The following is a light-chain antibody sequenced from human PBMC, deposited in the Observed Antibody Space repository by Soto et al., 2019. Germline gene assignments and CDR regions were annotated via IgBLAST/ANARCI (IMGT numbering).Light chain of an antibody. V-gene: IGKV3D-11*01. CDR3: QQRSNWPIT. CDR2: DAS. J-gene: IGKJ5*01. Sequence: EIVLTQSPATLSSFPGDRVTLSCRASQAVNNRLAWYQHRPGQDPRLLIYDASNRATGIPARFSGSGSGTDFTLTISSLETEDFAVYYCQQRSNWPITFGQGTRLEI. CDR1: QAVNNR.